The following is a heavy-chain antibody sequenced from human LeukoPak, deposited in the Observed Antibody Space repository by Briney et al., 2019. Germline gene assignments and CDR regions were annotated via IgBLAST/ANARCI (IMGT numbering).Heavy chain of an antibody. J-gene: IGHJ4*02. D-gene: IGHD2-2*01. CDR2: IIGGAGGT. Sequence: AGSLRLSCAASGFSFSSHGMSWVRQAPGKGLEWVSGIIGGAGGTYYADSVKGRFTISRDNAKNTLYLQMNSLRAEDTAVYYCAHGSMYQLDYWGQGTLVTVSS. CDR1: GFSFSSHG. V-gene: IGHV3-23*01. CDR3: AHGSMYQLDY.